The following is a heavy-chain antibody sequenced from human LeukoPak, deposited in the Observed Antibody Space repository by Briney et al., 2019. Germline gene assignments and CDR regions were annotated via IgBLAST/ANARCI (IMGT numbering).Heavy chain of an antibody. V-gene: IGHV1-18*01. J-gene: IGHJ5*02. D-gene: IGHD3-22*01. CDR1: GYTFTSYG. CDR3: ASATYYYDSSGYYLSHWFDP. CDR2: ISAYNGNT. Sequence: ASVKVSCKASGYTFTSYGISWVRQAPGQGLEWMGWISAYNGNTIYAQKLQGRVTMTTDTSTSTAYMELRSLRSDDTAVYYCASATYYYDSSGYYLSHWFDPWGQGTLVTVSS.